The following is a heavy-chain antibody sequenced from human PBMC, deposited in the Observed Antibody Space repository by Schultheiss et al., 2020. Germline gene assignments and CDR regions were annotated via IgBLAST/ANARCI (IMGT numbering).Heavy chain of an antibody. D-gene: IGHD3-10*01. CDR2: ISYDGSNK. CDR1: GFTFSSYA. J-gene: IGHJ4*02. CDR3: ARDRRGSSWHAFDY. V-gene: IGHV3-30-3*01. Sequence: GGSLRLSCAASGFTFSSYAMHWVRQAPGKGLEWVAVISYDGSNKYYADSVKGRFTISRDNSKNTLYLQMNSLRAEDTAVYYCARDRRGSSWHAFDYWGQGTLVTVSS.